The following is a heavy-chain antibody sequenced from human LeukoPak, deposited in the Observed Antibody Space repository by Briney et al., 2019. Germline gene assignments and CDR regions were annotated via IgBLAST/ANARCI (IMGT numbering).Heavy chain of an antibody. CDR2: INPNSGGT. CDR1: GYTFTGYF. V-gene: IGHV1-2*02. Sequence: ASVKVSCMASGYTFTGYFIHWVRQAPGQGLEWMGYINPNSGGTNYAQKFQDRVTMTRDTSISTAYMELSSLRSDDTAVYYCARNNYYDSSGYVGVGYYYYYYYMDVWGKGTTVTVSS. CDR3: ARNNYYDSSGYVGVGYYYYYYYMDV. J-gene: IGHJ6*03. D-gene: IGHD3-22*01.